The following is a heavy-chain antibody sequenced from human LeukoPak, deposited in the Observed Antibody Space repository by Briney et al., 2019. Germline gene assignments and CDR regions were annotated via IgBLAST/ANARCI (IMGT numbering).Heavy chain of an antibody. CDR2: VSYSGSP. D-gene: IGHD3-10*01. J-gene: IGHJ4*02. Sequence: SETLSLTCTVSGGSISSHYWSWIRQPPGKGLEWIGYVSYSGSPNYNPSLRSRVTTSADTSKNQFSLKLSSVTAADTAVYYCARRSGYYFGSGSPDYFDYWGQGALVTVSS. CDR3: ARRSGYYFGSGSPDYFDY. CDR1: GGSISSHY. V-gene: IGHV4-59*08.